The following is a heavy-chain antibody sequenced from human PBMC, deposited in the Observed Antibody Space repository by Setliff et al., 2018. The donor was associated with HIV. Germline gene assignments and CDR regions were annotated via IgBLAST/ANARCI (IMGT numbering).Heavy chain of an antibody. CDR2: IIHSGRT. CDR3: VRVSCSSWYSIPRNYYYSMDV. Sequence: SETLSLTCAVYGGSFNDYYWSWIRQPPGKGLEWIGEIIHSGRTKYNPSLKSRVTTSVDTSKNQFSLRLSSVTAADTAVYYCVRVSCSSWYSIPRNYYYSMDVWGEGTTVTVSS. J-gene: IGHJ6*03. D-gene: IGHD6-13*01. V-gene: IGHV4-34*12. CDR1: GGSFNDYY.